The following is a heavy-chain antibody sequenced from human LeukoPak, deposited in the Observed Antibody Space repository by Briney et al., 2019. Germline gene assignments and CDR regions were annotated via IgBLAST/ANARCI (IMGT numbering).Heavy chain of an antibody. J-gene: IGHJ5*02. CDR2: INPTGGST. Sequence: ASVKVSCKAPGYTFTSYYMHWVRQAPGQGLEWMGLINPTGGSTGYAQKFQGRVTMTRDMSTSTDYMELSSLRSEDTVIYYCARDNSVGDNAWWFDPWGQGTLVTVSS. V-gene: IGHV1-46*01. CDR1: GYTFTSYY. D-gene: IGHD1-26*01. CDR3: ARDNSVGDNAWWFDP.